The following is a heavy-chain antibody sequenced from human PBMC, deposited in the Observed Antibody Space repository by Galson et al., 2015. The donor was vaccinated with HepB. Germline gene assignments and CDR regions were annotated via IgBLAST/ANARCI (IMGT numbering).Heavy chain of an antibody. J-gene: IGHJ4*02. CDR1: GYTFTSYY. Sequence: SVKVSCKASGYTFTSYYMHWVRQAPGQGLEWMGIINPSGGSTSYAQKFQGRVTMTRDTSTSTVYMELSSLRSEDTAVYYCARDPSTNWDSSYFDYWGQGTLVTVSS. CDR3: ARDPSTNWDSSYFDY. V-gene: IGHV1-46*03. D-gene: IGHD7-27*01. CDR2: INPSGGST.